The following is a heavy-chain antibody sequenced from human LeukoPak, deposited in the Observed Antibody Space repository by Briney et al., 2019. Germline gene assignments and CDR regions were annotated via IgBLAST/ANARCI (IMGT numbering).Heavy chain of an antibody. V-gene: IGHV3-21*01. Sequence: KTGGSLRLSCAASGFTFSSYSMNWVRQAPGKGLEWVSPISSSSSYIYYADSVKGRFTISRDNAKNSLYLQMNSLRAEDTAVYYCALTNYGGNSPFGDYWGQGTLVTVSS. CDR3: ALTNYGGNSPFGDY. CDR1: GFTFSSYS. J-gene: IGHJ4*02. D-gene: IGHD4-23*01. CDR2: ISSSSSYI.